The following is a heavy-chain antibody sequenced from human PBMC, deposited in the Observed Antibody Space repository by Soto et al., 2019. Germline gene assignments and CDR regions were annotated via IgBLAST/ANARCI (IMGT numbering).Heavy chain of an antibody. CDR1: GYTFTSYD. D-gene: IGHD6-6*01. CDR3: ARARGYSSSSWYYYYYMDV. Sequence: ASVKVSCKASGYTFTSYDIPWVRQATGQGLEGMGWLNPNSGKTGYAQKFPGRVTMTRNTTISTAYMELSSLRSEDTAVYYCARARGYSSSSWYYYYYMDVWGKGTTVTVSS. CDR2: LNPNSGKT. V-gene: IGHV1-8*01. J-gene: IGHJ6*03.